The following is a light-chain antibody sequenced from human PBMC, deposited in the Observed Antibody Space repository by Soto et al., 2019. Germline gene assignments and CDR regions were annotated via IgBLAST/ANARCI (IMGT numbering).Light chain of an antibody. CDR3: QQASSFPLT. Sequence: DIQMTQSPSTLSVSVGDRVTITCRASQSISSWLAWYQQKPGTAPKVLIYDASSLQSGVPPRFSGSESGTEFTLTISSLQPEDVATYYCQQASSFPLTFGGGTKVDIK. J-gene: IGKJ4*01. V-gene: IGKV1-5*01. CDR1: QSISSW. CDR2: DAS.